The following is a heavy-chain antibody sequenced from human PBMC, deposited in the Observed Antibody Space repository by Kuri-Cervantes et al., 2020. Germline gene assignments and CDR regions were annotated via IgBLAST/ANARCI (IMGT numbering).Heavy chain of an antibody. Sequence: GESLKISCAASGFTVSSNYMSWVRQAPGKGLEWVAVISYDGSNKYYADSVKGRFTISRDNSKNTLYLQMNSLRAEDTAVYYCAKAPPREMATFDYWGQGTLVTVSS. D-gene: IGHD5-24*01. CDR1: GFTVSSNY. V-gene: IGHV3-30*18. CDR3: AKAPPREMATFDY. J-gene: IGHJ4*02. CDR2: ISYDGSNK.